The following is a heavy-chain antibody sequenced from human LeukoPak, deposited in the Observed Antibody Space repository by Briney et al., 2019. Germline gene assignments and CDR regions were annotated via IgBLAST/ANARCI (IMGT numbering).Heavy chain of an antibody. CDR1: GFTFSSYE. J-gene: IGHJ6*02. Sequence: PGGSLRLSCAASGFTFSSYEMNWVRQAPGKGLEWVSHISSSGSTIYYTDSVKGRFTIPRDNANNSLYLQMNSLRAGGTAVYYCASAAKMDFWGQGNTVTVSS. CDR3: ASAAKMDF. V-gene: IGHV3-48*03. CDR2: ISSSGSTI.